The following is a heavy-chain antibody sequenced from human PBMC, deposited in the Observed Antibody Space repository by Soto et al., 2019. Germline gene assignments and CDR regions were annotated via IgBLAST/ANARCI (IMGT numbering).Heavy chain of an antibody. V-gene: IGHV1-18*01. CDR1: GYTFTSYC. CDR3: ARQAIFGVVISPNYYYYGMDV. D-gene: IGHD3-3*01. J-gene: IGHJ6*02. CDR2: ISAYNGNT. Sequence: GASVKVSCKASGYTFTSYCISWVRQAPGQGLEWMGWISAYNGNTNYAQKLQGRVTMTTDTSTSTAYMELRSLRSDDTAVYYCARQAIFGVVISPNYYYYGMDVWGQGTTVTVSS.